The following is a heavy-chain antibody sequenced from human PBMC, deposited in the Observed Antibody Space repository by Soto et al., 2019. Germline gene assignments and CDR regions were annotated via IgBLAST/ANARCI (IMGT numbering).Heavy chain of an antibody. J-gene: IGHJ6*02. CDR3: ARGKGMEENYYYYGMDV. V-gene: IGHV1-3*01. D-gene: IGHD1-1*01. CDR2: INGGNGNT. Sequence: ASVKVSCKASGYSFSTHSIHWVRQAPGQGLEWMGWINGGNGNTKYSQKFRDRVTITRDASASTGYMELSSPRSEDTAVYYCARGKGMEENYYYYGMDVWGQGTTVTVS. CDR1: GYSFSTHS.